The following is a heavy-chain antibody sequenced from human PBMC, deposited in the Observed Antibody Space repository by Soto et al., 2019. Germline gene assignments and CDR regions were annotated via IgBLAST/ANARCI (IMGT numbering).Heavy chain of an antibody. J-gene: IGHJ5*02. CDR3: AALSAPNYTCFAP. D-gene: IGHD1-1*01. Sequence: GGSLRLSCVGSGFTFGDHWMSWVRQAPGKGLEWVANMRQEENGDSYVDSVRGRFNIYRDDAKSSLYLQMNSLRVEDTAVYYYAALSAPNYTCFAPWGQGTLVTVSS. CDR1: GFTFGDHW. CDR2: MRQEENGD. V-gene: IGHV3-7*05.